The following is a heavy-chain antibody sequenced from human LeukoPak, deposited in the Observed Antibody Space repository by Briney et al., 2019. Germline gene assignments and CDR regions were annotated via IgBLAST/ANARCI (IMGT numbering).Heavy chain of an antibody. CDR2: IMSDGRST. CDR3: AKDRNRSYFDY. CDR1: GFTFTTYG. J-gene: IGHJ4*02. Sequence: PGGSLRLSCAASGFTFTTYGMHWVRQAPGKGLVWVSRIMSDGRSTYADSVKGRFTISRDNSKNTLYLQMNSLRAEDTAVYYCAKDRNRSYFDYWGQGTLVTVSS. V-gene: IGHV3-74*01. D-gene: IGHD1-14*01.